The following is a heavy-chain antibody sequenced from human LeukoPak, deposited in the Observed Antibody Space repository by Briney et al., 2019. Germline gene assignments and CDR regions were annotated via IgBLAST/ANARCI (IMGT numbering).Heavy chain of an antibody. D-gene: IGHD6-13*01. CDR2: ISYDGSSK. V-gene: IGHV3-30*18. CDR3: AKGRIAAAGLFDP. CDR1: GFTFSSYG. J-gene: IGHJ5*02. Sequence: GRSLRLSCAASGFTFSSYGMHWVRQAPGKGLEWVAVISYDGSSKYYADSVKGRFTISRDNSKNTLYLQMNSLRAEDTAVYYCAKGRIAAAGLFDPWGQGTLVTVSS.